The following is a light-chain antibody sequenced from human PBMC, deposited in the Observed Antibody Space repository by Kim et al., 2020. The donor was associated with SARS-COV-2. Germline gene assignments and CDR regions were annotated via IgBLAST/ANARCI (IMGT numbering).Light chain of an antibody. CDR1: SSNIGSNT. Sequence: QPVLTQPPSASGTPGQRVTISCSGSSSNIGSNTVNWYQQLPGTAPKLLIYSNNQRPSGVPDRFSGSKSGTSASLAISGLQSEDEADYHCAAWDDSLNGVVFGGGTQLTVL. CDR3: AAWDDSLNGVV. CDR2: SNN. V-gene: IGLV1-44*01. J-gene: IGLJ2*01.